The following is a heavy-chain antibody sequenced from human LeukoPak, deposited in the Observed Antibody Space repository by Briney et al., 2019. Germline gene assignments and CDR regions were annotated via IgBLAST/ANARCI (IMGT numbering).Heavy chain of an antibody. CDR1: GGSISSSSYY. CDR2: IYYSGST. D-gene: IGHD1-26*01. V-gene: IGHV4-39*07. CDR3: ASISGSYSRDAFDI. J-gene: IGHJ3*02. Sequence: PSETLSLTCTVSGGSISSSSYYWGWIRQPPGKGLEWIGSIYYSGSTYYNPSLKSRVTISVDTSKNQFSLKLSSVTAADTAVYYCASISGSYSRDAFDIWGQGTMVTVSS.